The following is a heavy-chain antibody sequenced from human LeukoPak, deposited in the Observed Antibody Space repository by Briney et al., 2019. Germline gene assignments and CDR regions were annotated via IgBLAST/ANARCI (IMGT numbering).Heavy chain of an antibody. V-gene: IGHV1-58*02. D-gene: IGHD3-3*01. CDR1: GFTFTSSA. J-gene: IGHJ6*03. CDR2: IVVGSGNT. CDR3: AATLRFLERLYMDV. Sequence: ASVKVSCKASGFTFTSSAMQWVRQARGQRLEWIGWIVVGSGNTNYAQKFQERVTITRDMSTSTAYMELSNLRSEDTAVYYCAATLRFLERLYMDVWGKGTTVTVSS.